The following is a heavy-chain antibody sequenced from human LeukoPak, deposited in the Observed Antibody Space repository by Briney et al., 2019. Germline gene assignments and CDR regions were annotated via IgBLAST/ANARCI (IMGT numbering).Heavy chain of an antibody. CDR2: ISSSSGTI. Sequence: GGSLRLSCAGSGFTFSNSWMGWVRQAPGKGLEWVSYISSSSGTIYYADSVKGRFTISRDNAKNSLYLQVNSLRAEDTAVYYCARGGYYFDYWGQGTLVTVSS. V-gene: IGHV3-48*04. D-gene: IGHD3-10*01. CDR3: ARGGYYFDY. CDR1: GFTFSNSW. J-gene: IGHJ4*02.